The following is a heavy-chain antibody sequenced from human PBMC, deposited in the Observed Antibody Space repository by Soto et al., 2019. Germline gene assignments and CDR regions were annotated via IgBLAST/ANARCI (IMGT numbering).Heavy chain of an antibody. Sequence: ASVKVSCKASGYTFTSYYMHWVRQAPGQGLERMGIINPNSGGTNYAQKFQGWVTMTRDTSISTAYLELSRLRSDDTAVYYCARSSLLIRSVADILTGYYKNWFDPWGQGTLVTVSS. V-gene: IGHV1-2*04. CDR2: INPNSGGT. CDR1: GYTFTSYY. CDR3: ARSSLLIRSVADILTGYYKNWFDP. D-gene: IGHD3-9*01. J-gene: IGHJ5*02.